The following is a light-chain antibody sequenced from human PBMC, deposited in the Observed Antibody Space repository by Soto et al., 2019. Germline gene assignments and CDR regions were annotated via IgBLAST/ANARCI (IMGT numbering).Light chain of an antibody. Sequence: QSVLTQPPSTSATPGQRVTISCSGSSSNIGSNTVNWYQQLPGTAPKLLIYSNNQRPSGVPDRFSGSKSGTSASLAISGLQSEDEADYYCAAWDDSLNGYVFGTGTKVNVL. CDR3: AAWDDSLNGYV. CDR1: SSNIGSNT. J-gene: IGLJ1*01. CDR2: SNN. V-gene: IGLV1-44*01.